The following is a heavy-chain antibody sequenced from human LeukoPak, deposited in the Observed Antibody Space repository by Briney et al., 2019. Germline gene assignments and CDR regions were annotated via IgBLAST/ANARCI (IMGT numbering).Heavy chain of an antibody. CDR3: ATDLISYGSGSYSGICSGY. V-gene: IGHV1-24*01. D-gene: IGHD3-10*01. J-gene: IGHJ4*02. CDR2: FDPEDGET. CDR1: GYTLTELS. Sequence: GASVKVSCKVSGYTLTELSMHWVRQAPGKGLEWMGGFDPEDGETIYAQKFQGRVTMTEDTSTDTAYMELSSLRSEDTAVYYCATDLISYGSGSYSGICSGYWGQGALVTVPS.